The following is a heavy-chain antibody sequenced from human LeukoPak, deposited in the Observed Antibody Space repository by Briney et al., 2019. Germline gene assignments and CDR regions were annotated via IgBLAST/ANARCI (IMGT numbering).Heavy chain of an antibody. CDR2: ISGSGGST. V-gene: IGHV3-23*01. CDR3: AKNPLLWFGPPSEYYFDY. D-gene: IGHD3-10*01. CDR1: GFTFSSYA. Sequence: PGGSLRLSCAASGFTFSSYAMSWVRQAPGKGLEWVSAISGSGGSTYHADSVKGRFTISRDNSKNTLYLQMNSLRAEDTAVYYCAKNPLLWFGPPSEYYFDYWGQGTLVTVSS. J-gene: IGHJ4*02.